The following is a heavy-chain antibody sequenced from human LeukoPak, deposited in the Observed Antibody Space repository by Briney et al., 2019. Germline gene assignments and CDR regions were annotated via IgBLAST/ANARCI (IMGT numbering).Heavy chain of an antibody. Sequence: PGGSLRLSCAASGFTFSSYAMSWVRQAPGKGLEWVSAISGSGGSTYYADSVKGRFTISRDNSKNTLYLQMNSLRAEDTAVYYCAKGKEIGAYYYDSSGYALFDYWGQGTLVTVSS. J-gene: IGHJ4*02. CDR3: AKGKEIGAYYYDSSGYALFDY. CDR2: ISGSGGST. V-gene: IGHV3-23*01. CDR1: GFTFSSYA. D-gene: IGHD3-22*01.